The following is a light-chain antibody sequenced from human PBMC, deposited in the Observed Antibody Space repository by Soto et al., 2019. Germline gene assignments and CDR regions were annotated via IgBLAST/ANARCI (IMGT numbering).Light chain of an antibody. Sequence: QSVLTQPAPVSGSPGQSITISCTRTNSDVGSYNFVSWYQQHPGKAPKVMIFEVSKRPSGVSDRFSGSKSGNTASLTISGLQAEDEADYYCCSDAGSSTYVFGTGTKVTVL. J-gene: IGLJ1*01. V-gene: IGLV2-23*02. CDR1: NSDVGSYNF. CDR2: EVS. CDR3: CSDAGSSTYV.